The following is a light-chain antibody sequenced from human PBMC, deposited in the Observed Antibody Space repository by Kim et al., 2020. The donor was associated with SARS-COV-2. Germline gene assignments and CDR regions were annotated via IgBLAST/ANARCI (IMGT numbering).Light chain of an antibody. Sequence: QSSTLPCTGTRSDVGGYIHVSWYQQHPGKAPKLIIYDVSKRPSGASDRFAGSKSANTASLTISGLQAEDEAEYYCASFTSSTTWVFGGGTQLTVL. CDR3: ASFTSSTTWV. CDR2: DVS. J-gene: IGLJ3*02. V-gene: IGLV2-14*04. CDR1: RSDVGGYIH.